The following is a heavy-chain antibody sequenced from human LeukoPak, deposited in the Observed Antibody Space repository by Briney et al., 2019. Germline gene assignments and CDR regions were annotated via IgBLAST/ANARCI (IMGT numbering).Heavy chain of an antibody. V-gene: IGHV4-34*01. CDR3: ARGRQDVTMIVVVTTAVSYYLDV. CDR2: MNPSGST. J-gene: IGHJ6*03. Sequence: SETLSLTCAVYGGSFSGYYWTWIRQTPGKGLEWIGEMNPSGSTNYNPSLKSRVTISVDTSKNQFSLKLSSVTAADTAVYYCARGRQDVTMIVVVTTAVSYYLDVWGKGTTVTVS. CDR1: GGSFSGYY. D-gene: IGHD3-22*01.